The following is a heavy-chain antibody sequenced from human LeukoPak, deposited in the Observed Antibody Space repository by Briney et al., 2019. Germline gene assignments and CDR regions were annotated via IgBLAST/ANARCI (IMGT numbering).Heavy chain of an antibody. CDR1: GFSFSTYD. J-gene: IGHJ4*02. CDR2: IASAGDS. V-gene: IGHV3-13*01. CDR3: VTGGRTGFDY. Sequence: GGSLRLSCAASGFSFSTYDMHWVRHATGKGLEWVSGIASAGDSYYLGSVRGRFTISRENAKNSLYLQMNSLRVADTAVYYCVTGGRTGFDYWGQGTLVTVSS. D-gene: IGHD1-1*01.